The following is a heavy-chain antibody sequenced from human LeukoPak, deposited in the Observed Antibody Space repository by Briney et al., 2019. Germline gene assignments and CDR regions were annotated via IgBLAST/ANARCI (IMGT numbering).Heavy chain of an antibody. V-gene: IGHV1-69*13. J-gene: IGHJ3*02. CDR1: GGTFSGYA. Sequence: ASVKVSCKASGGTFSGYAISWVRQAPGQGLEWMGGIIPIFGTANYAQKFQGRVTITADESTSTAYMELSSLRSEDTAVYYCARDGSYYDSSGYNHDAFDIWGQGTMVTVSS. CDR3: ARDGSYYDSSGYNHDAFDI. D-gene: IGHD3-22*01. CDR2: IIPIFGTA.